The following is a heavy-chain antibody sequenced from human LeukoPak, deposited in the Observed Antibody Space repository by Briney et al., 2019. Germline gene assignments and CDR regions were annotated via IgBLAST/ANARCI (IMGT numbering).Heavy chain of an antibody. CDR2: ISSKSDGGTT. V-gene: IGHV3-15*01. CDR1: ELAFKNVW. Sequence: PGGSLRLSCGASELAFKNVWMSWVRQAPGKGLEWVGRISSKSDGGTTDYAAPVKGSFTISRDDSTNTLSLQMSGLKAEDTALYFCITEPHDYGDFTFGYWGQGTLVTVSS. CDR3: ITEPHDYGDFTFGY. J-gene: IGHJ4*02. D-gene: IGHD4-17*01.